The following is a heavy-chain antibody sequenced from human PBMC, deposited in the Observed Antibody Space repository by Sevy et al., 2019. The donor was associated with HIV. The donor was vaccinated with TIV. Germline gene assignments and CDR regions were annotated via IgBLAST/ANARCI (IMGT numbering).Heavy chain of an antibody. CDR2: IRYDGGNE. J-gene: IGHJ6*03. CDR1: GFIFSNYG. V-gene: IGHV3-33*01. Sequence: GGSLRLSCAASGFIFSNYGMHWVRQAPGKGLEWVADIRYDGGNEYYADSVKGRFTFSRDNSKNRLYLQMNSLGAEDTAFYYFARDYVVLARYYYYYMDVWGKGTTVTVSS. D-gene: IGHD3-10*02. CDR3: ARDYVVLARYYYYYMDV.